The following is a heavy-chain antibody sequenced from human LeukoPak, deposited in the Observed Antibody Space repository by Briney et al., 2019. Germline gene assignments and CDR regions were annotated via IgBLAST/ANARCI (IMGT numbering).Heavy chain of an antibody. CDR1: GYTFTSYY. Sequence: ASVKVSCKASGYTFTSYYMHWVRQAPGQGLEWMGIINPSGGSTSYAQKFQGRVTMTRDTSTSTVYMELSSLRSEDTAVYYCAREAEYYYDSSSDTYAWFDPWGQGTLVTVSS. V-gene: IGHV1-46*01. CDR2: INPSGGST. CDR3: AREAEYYYDSSSDTYAWFDP. J-gene: IGHJ5*02. D-gene: IGHD3-22*01.